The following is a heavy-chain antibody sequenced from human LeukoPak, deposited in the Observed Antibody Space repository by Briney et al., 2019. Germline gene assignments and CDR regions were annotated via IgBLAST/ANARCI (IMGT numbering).Heavy chain of an antibody. V-gene: IGHV4-34*01. D-gene: IGHD3-10*01. CDR3: ARDQGYYRSGSYYFRYYYGMDV. CDR1: GGSFSGYY. J-gene: IGHJ6*04. Sequence: SETLSLTCAVYGGSFSGYYWSWIRQPPGKGLEWIGEINHSGSTNYNPSLKSRVTISVDTSKNQFSLKLSSVTAADTAVYYCARDQGYYRSGSYYFRYYYGMDVWGKGTTVTVSS. CDR2: INHSGST.